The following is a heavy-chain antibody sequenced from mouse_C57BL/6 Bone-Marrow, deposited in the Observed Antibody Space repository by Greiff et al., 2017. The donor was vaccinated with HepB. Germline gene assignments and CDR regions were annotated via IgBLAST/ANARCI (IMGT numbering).Heavy chain of an antibody. CDR2: IYPGDGDT. J-gene: IGHJ2*01. D-gene: IGHD1-1*01. CDR3: ARVPLITTVVATDY. Sequence: QVQLQQSGPELVKPGASVKISCKASGYAFSSSWMNWVKQRPGKGLEWIGRIYPGDGDTNYNGKLKGKGTLTADKSSSNAYMQLSSLTSEDSAVYFCARVPLITTVVATDYWGQGTTLTVSS. V-gene: IGHV1-82*01. CDR1: GYAFSSSW.